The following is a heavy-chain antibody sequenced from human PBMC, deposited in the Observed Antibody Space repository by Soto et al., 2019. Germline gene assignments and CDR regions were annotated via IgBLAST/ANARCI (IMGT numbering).Heavy chain of an antibody. Sequence: QVQLVESGGGVVQPGRSLRLSCAASGFTFSSYAMHWVRQAPGKGLEWVAVISYDGSNKYYADSVKGRFTISRDNSKNALYLQMNSLRAEDTAVYYCARDRLPATMDDYWGQGTLVTGSS. CDR1: GFTFSSYA. J-gene: IGHJ4*02. CDR3: ARDRLPATMDDY. V-gene: IGHV3-30-3*01. CDR2: ISYDGSNK. D-gene: IGHD6-25*01.